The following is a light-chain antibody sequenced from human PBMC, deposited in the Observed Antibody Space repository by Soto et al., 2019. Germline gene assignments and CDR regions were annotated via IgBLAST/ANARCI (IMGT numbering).Light chain of an antibody. Sequence: EIVLTQSPDTLSLSPGERATLSCRASQSVSSSLAWYQQKPGQAPRLLIYDASNRATGIPARFSGSGSGTDFTLTISILEPEDFAVYYCQQRSNWPPEVTFGPGTKVDIK. CDR1: QSVSSS. J-gene: IGKJ3*01. V-gene: IGKV3-11*01. CDR3: QQRSNWPPEVT. CDR2: DAS.